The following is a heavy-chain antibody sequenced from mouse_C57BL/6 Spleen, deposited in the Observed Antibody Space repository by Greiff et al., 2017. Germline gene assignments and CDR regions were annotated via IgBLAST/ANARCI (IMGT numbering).Heavy chain of an antibody. Sequence: EVQLQESGPELVKPGASVKISCKASGYSFTDYNMNWVKQSNGKSLEWIGVINPNYGTTSYNQKFKGKATLTVDQSSSTAYMQLNSLTSEDSAVYYCARGYSNPYYYAMDYWGQGTSVTVSS. V-gene: IGHV1-39*01. J-gene: IGHJ4*01. CDR3: ARGYSNPYYYAMDY. CDR2: INPNYGTT. CDR1: GYSFTDYN. D-gene: IGHD2-5*01.